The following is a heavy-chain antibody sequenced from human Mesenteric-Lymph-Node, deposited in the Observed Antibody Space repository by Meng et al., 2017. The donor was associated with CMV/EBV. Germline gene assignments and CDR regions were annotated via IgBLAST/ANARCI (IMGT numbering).Heavy chain of an antibody. Sequence: GESLKISCAASGFTFSKYWMSWVRQAPGKGLEWVANIKQDGSEKYYVDSVKGRFTISRDNAKSSLFLQMNALRAEDTAVYYCVRDYSAVGWYGNHYYYHGMDVWGQGTTVTVSS. D-gene: IGHD6-19*01. CDR2: IKQDGSEK. CDR1: GFTFSKYW. V-gene: IGHV3-7*01. J-gene: IGHJ6*02. CDR3: VRDYSAVGWYGNHYYYHGMDV.